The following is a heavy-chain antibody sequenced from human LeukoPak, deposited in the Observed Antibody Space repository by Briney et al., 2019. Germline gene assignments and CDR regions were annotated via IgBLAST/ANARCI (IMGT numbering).Heavy chain of an antibody. D-gene: IGHD3-10*01. CDR1: GFTFCTYW. CDR2: INSDGGTT. Sequence: GGSLRLSCGASGFTFCTYWMHWVRQAPGKGLVWVSGINSDGGTTTYAASVKGRFTISRDNAKNTLYLQMNNLRAEDTAIYYCATDSYVSGSYYRLFYWGQGTLVTVSS. CDR3: ATDSYVSGSYYRLFY. V-gene: IGHV3-74*01. J-gene: IGHJ4*02.